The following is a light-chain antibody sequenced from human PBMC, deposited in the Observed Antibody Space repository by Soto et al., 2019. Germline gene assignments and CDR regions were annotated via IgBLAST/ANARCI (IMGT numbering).Light chain of an antibody. Sequence: QSVLTQPPSASGTPGQRVTICCSRSSSNIGSNTVNWYQQLPGTAPKLLIYSNNQRPSGVPDRFSGSKSGTSASLAISGLQSEDEADYYCAAWGDSLNGPVFGGGTKVTVL. J-gene: IGLJ2*01. CDR2: SNN. CDR1: SSNIGSNT. CDR3: AAWGDSLNGPV. V-gene: IGLV1-44*01.